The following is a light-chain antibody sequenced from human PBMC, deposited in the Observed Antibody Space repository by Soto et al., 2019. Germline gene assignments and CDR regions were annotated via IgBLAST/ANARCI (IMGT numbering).Light chain of an antibody. Sequence: QSALTQPPCASLSPGQSVTISCTGTSSDVGDYNYVSWYQQHPGRAPKLMIYEVSKRPSGVPDRFSGSKSGNTASLTVSGLQAEDEADYYCSSYAGSNNLYVFGTGTKVTVL. CDR2: EVS. CDR1: SSDVGDYNY. V-gene: IGLV2-8*01. CDR3: SSYAGSNNLYV. J-gene: IGLJ1*01.